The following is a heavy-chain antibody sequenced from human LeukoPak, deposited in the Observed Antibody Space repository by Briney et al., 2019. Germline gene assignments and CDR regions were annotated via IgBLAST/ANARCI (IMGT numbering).Heavy chain of an antibody. V-gene: IGHV1-24*01. D-gene: IGHD3-22*01. J-gene: IGHJ4*02. CDR3: ARRKGYYDTNGYLAY. CDR1: GYTLTELS. Sequence: ASVKVSCKVSGYTLTELSMHWVRQAPGKGLEWMGGFDPEDGETIYAQKFQGRVTMTEDTSTDTAYMELSSLRSEDTAVYYCARRKGYYDTNGYLAYWGQGTLVTVSS. CDR2: FDPEDGET.